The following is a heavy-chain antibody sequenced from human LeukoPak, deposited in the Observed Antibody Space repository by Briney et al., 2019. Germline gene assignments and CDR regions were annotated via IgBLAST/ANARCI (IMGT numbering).Heavy chain of an antibody. Sequence: PGGSLRLSCAASGFTFSSYSMNWVRQAPGKGLGWVSSISSSSSYIYYADSVKGRFTISRDNAKNSLYLQMNSLRAEDTAVYYCARDEEVTTVTKFNYWGQGTLVTVSS. D-gene: IGHD4-17*01. CDR3: ARDEEVTTVTKFNY. CDR2: ISSSSSYI. J-gene: IGHJ4*02. CDR1: GFTFSSYS. V-gene: IGHV3-21*01.